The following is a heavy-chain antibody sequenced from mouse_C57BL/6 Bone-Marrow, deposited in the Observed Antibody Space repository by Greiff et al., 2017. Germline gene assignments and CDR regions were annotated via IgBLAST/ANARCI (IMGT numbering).Heavy chain of an antibody. Sequence: QVTLKVSGPGILQPSQSLSLSCSFSGFSLSTFGMGVGWIRPPSGKGLEWLAHIWWDDDTYYNPALKSQLTISKDTSKNQVFLKIANVDTADTATYYCARGNYERGAMDYWGQGTSVTVSS. J-gene: IGHJ4*01. D-gene: IGHD2-1*01. V-gene: IGHV8-8*01. CDR2: IWWDDDT. CDR1: GFSLSTFGMG. CDR3: ARGNYERGAMDY.